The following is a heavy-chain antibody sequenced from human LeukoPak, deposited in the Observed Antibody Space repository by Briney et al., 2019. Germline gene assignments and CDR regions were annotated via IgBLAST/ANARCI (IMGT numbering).Heavy chain of an antibody. J-gene: IGHJ6*02. CDR1: GYTFTSYG. V-gene: IGHV1-18*01. Sequence: ASVKVSCKASGYTFTSYGISWVRQAPGQGLEWMGWLSAYNGNTNYAQKLQGRVTMTTDTSTSTAYMELRSLRSDDTAVYYCARDDCGGDCYPNGAYGMDVWGQGTTVTVSS. CDR2: LSAYNGNT. CDR3: ARDDCGGDCYPNGAYGMDV. D-gene: IGHD2-21*02.